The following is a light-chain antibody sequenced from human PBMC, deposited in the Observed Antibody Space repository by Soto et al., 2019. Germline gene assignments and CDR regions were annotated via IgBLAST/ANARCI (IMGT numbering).Light chain of an antibody. CDR2: EVS. CDR3: NSFTSSNTLPYV. V-gene: IGLV2-14*01. CDR1: NSDIGSYNY. J-gene: IGLJ1*01. Sequence: ALTQPASVSGSSGQSITISCSGTNSDIGSYNYVSWYLQHPGKAPKLIVFEVSNRPSGISDRFSGSKSGNTAYLTIPGLQTEDEAVYYCNSFTSSNTLPYVFGTGTKVTVL.